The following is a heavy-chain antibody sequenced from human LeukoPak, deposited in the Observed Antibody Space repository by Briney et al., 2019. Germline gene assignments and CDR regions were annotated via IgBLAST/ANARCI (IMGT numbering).Heavy chain of an antibody. CDR2: INPNSGGT. V-gene: IGHV1-2*02. J-gene: IGHJ4*02. Sequence: ASVKVSCKASGYTFTGYYMHWVRQAPGQGLEWMGWINPNSGGTNYAQKFQGRVTMTRDTSISTAYMELSRLRSDDTAVYYCARAVSSRQTYLEDYWGQGTLVTVSS. CDR3: ARAVSSRQTYLEDY. D-gene: IGHD6-13*01. CDR1: GYTFTGYY.